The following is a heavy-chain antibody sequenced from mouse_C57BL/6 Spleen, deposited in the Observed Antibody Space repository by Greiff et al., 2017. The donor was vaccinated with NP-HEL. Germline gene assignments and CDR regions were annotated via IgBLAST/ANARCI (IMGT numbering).Heavy chain of an antibody. CDR2: IYPRSGNT. Sequence: QVQLKESGAELARPGASVKLSCKASGYTFTSYGISWVKQRTGQGLEWIGEIYPRSGNTYYNEKFKGKATLTADKSSSTAYMELRSLTSEDSAVYFCARPPLGGNYREYDYAMDYWGQGTSVTVSS. CDR1: GYTFTSYG. CDR3: ARPPLGGNYREYDYAMDY. J-gene: IGHJ4*01. D-gene: IGHD2-1*01. V-gene: IGHV1-81*01.